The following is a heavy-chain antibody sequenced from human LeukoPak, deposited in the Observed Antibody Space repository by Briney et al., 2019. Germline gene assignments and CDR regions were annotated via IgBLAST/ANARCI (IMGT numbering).Heavy chain of an antibody. D-gene: IGHD2-8*01. CDR3: SRENGAFSPFGY. Sequence: SGTLSLTCGVSGGSITSTNWWSWVRETPGQGLEWIGEISLNGVTNYNPSLNSRVTMLLDTSRNHLSLNLTSVTAADTAVYYGSRENGAFSPFGYWGQGTLVTVPS. V-gene: IGHV4-4*02. CDR1: GGSITSTNW. J-gene: IGHJ4*02. CDR2: ISLNGVT.